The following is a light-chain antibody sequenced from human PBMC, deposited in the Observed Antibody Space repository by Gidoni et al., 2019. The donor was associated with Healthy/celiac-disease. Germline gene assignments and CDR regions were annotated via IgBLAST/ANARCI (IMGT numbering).Light chain of an antibody. V-gene: IGKV1-39*01. J-gene: IGKJ1*01. CDR3: QQSYSIWT. Sequence: DIQMTQSPSSLAASVGDRVTITCRASQSISSYLNWYQQKPGNAPKLLIYAASSVQSGVPSRFSGSGSGTDFTLTISSLQPEDFATYYCQQSYSIWTFGQGTKVEIK. CDR1: QSISSY. CDR2: AAS.